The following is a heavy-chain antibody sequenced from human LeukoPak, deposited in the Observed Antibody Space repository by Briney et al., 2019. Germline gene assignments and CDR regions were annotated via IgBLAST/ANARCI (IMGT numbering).Heavy chain of an antibody. V-gene: IGHV4-59*08. J-gene: IGHJ3*02. CDR2: IYYSGST. Sequence: SETLSLTCSVSGGSISSYYWSWIRQPPGKGLEWIGYIYYSGSTYYDPSLKSRVMISVDASKNQFSLKLSSVTAADTAVYYCARLGIDYDILTGYIPDAFDIWGQGTMVTVSS. CDR3: ARLGIDYDILTGYIPDAFDI. CDR1: GGSISSYY. D-gene: IGHD3-9*01.